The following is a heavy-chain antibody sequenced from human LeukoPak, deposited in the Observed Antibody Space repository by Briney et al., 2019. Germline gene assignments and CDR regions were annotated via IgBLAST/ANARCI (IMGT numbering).Heavy chain of an antibody. J-gene: IGHJ5*02. CDR1: GFTFDDYA. CDR2: ISWDGGST. D-gene: IGHD6-13*01. CDR3: AKGIAAAGPTWFDP. Sequence: GGSLRLSCAASGFTFDDYAMHWVRQAPGKGLEWVCLISWDGGSTYYPDSVKGRFTISRDNSKNSLYLQMNSLRAEDTALYYCAKGIAAAGPTWFDPWGQGTLVTVSS. V-gene: IGHV3-43D*03.